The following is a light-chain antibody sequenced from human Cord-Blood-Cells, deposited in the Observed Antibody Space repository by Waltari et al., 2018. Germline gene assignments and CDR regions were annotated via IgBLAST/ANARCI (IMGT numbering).Light chain of an antibody. V-gene: IGLV2-23*01. Sequence: QPALTQPASVSGSPGQSITISCTGTSSDVGSYNLVPWYQQHPGKAPKLMIYDGSKRPSGVSNRFPGSKSGNTSSLTISGLQAEDEADYYCCSYAGSSTWVFGGGTKLTVL. CDR3: CSYAGSSTWV. J-gene: IGLJ3*02. CDR2: DGS. CDR1: SSDVGSYNL.